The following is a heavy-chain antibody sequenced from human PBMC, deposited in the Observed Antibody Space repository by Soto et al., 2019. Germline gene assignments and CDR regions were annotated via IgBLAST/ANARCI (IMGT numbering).Heavy chain of an antibody. CDR2: ISSYNGNT. CDR1: GYSFTSYA. CDR3: ARDRPTSSIRARDYYYAMDV. V-gene: IGHV1-18*01. J-gene: IGHJ6*02. D-gene: IGHD6-6*01. Sequence: ASVKVSCKASGYSFTSYAIHWVRQAPGQGLEWMGWISSYNGNTNYAQKLQGRVTMTTDTSTTTAYMELRSLRSDDTAVYYCARDRPTSSIRARDYYYAMDVWGQGTTVTVSS.